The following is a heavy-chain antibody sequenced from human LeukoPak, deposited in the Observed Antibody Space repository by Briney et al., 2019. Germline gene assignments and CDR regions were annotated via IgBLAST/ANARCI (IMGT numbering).Heavy chain of an antibody. CDR2: ITNDESST. Sequence: GGSLRLSCAASGFPFSNYWIHWVRHAPGKGLVWVSRITNDESSTNYADSVNGRFTISRDNAKSTVYLQMNSLRPEDTALYYCVKDRRNPYRPEGPFDPWGQGTLVTVSS. CDR3: VKDRRNPYRPEGPFDP. D-gene: IGHD1-14*01. J-gene: IGHJ5*02. V-gene: IGHV3-74*01. CDR1: GFPFSNYW.